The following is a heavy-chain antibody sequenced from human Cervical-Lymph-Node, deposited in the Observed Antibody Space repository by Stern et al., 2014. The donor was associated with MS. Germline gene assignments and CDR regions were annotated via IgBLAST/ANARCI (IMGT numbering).Heavy chain of an antibody. J-gene: IGHJ3*02. CDR2: IIPILGPA. V-gene: IGHV1-69*01. CDR3: AQAIENHLVYDFFDI. Sequence: QVQLVQSGAEVKKPGSSVKVSCKTSGDTLNKYAISWVRQAPGQGLEWMGGIIPILGPANYAQKVQGRVTITADESTTTAYMELSSLTSEDTAIYYCAQAIENHLVYDFFDIWGQGTMVTVSS. D-gene: IGHD2-2*02. CDR1: GDTLNKYA.